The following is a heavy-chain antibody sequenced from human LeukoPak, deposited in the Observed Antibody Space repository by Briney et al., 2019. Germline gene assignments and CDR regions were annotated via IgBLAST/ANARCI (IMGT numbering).Heavy chain of an antibody. Sequence: ASVTVTRSGAASTFTGYYIHSIRRAPERGLEWMGWINANSAGANYAQKCQGRVTMTRDTCISTAYMELTRVRSDDTAVYYCARDNGDYWFDYWGQGTLVTVSS. J-gene: IGHJ4*02. V-gene: IGHV1-2*02. CDR2: INANSAGA. D-gene: IGHD4-17*01. CDR1: ASTFTGYY. CDR3: ARDNGDYWFDY.